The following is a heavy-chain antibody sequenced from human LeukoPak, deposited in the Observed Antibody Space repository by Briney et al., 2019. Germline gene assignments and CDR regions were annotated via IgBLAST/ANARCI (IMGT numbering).Heavy chain of an antibody. Sequence: PSETLSLTCTVSGGSISSYYYNRIRQPAGKGLEWIGQIYSSGTNYNPSLKGRVTMSVDTSKNQFSLRLSSVTAADTAVYYCASESGYCSGGTCYRGFDYWGQGTPVTVSS. V-gene: IGHV4-4*07. CDR3: ASESGYCSGGTCYRGFDY. CDR2: IYSSGT. D-gene: IGHD2-15*01. CDR1: GGSISSYY. J-gene: IGHJ4*02.